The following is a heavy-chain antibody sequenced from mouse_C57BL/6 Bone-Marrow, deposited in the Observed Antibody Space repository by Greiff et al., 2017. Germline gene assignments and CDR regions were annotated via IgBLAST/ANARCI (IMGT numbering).Heavy chain of an antibody. Sequence: EVQVVESGGDLVKPGGSLKLSCAASGFTFSSYGMSWVRQTPDKRLEWVATISSGGSYTYYPDSVKGRFTISRDNAKNTLYLQMSSLKSEDTAMYYCARLEGYDYDGGDYWGQGTSVTVSS. CDR2: ISSGGSYT. CDR1: GFTFSSYG. V-gene: IGHV5-6*01. D-gene: IGHD2-4*01. J-gene: IGHJ4*01. CDR3: ARLEGYDYDGGDY.